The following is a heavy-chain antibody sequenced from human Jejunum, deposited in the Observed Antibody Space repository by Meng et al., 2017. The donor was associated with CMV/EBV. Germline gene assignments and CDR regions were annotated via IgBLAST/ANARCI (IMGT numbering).Heavy chain of an antibody. D-gene: IGHD4-11*01. CDR2: ISWTGSTI. CDR3: ARDNDFTNYY. Sequence: SCAASGFTFDDYTMHWVRQVPGKGLEWVSGISWTGSTIDYADSVKGRFTISRDNAENSLYLQMNSLRPEDTAVYYCARDNDFTNYYWGQGTLVTVSS. J-gene: IGHJ4*02. CDR1: GFTFDDYT. V-gene: IGHV3-9*01.